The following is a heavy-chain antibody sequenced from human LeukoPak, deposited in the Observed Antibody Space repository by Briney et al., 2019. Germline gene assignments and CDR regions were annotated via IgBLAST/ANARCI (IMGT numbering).Heavy chain of an antibody. D-gene: IGHD2-2*01. CDR2: ISYDGSNK. Sequence: GGSLRLSCAASGFTFSSYAMHCVRQAPGKELEWVAVISYDGSNKYYADSVKGRFTISRDNSKNTLYLQMNSLRAEDTAVYYCARGIQCSSTSCYAGSTFDYWGQGTLVTASS. V-gene: IGHV3-30-3*01. J-gene: IGHJ4*02. CDR3: ARGIQCSSTSCYAGSTFDY. CDR1: GFTFSSYA.